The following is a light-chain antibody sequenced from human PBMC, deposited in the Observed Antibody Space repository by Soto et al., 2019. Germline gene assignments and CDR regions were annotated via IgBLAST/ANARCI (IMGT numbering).Light chain of an antibody. J-gene: IGLJ1*01. CDR1: STDFVSYNR. CDR2: EAS. V-gene: IGLV2-18*01. CDR3: AAWDDSLNGFYV. Sequence: QSALTQPPSVSGSPGQSVTISCTGTSTDFVSYNRVSWYQQPPGTAPKLIIYEASNRPSGVPGRFSGSKSGNTASLTISGLQAADESDYYCAAWDDSLNGFYVFGTGTKLTVL.